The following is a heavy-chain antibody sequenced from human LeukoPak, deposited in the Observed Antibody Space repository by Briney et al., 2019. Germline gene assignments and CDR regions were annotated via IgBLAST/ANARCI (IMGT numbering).Heavy chain of an antibody. J-gene: IGHJ5*02. CDR1: GFTFSNAW. V-gene: IGHV3-15*01. D-gene: IGHD3-9*01. Sequence: PGGSLRLSCAASGFTFSNAWMSWVRQAPGKGLEWVGRIKSKADGGTTDYAAPVKGRFTFSRDDSKNTLYLQMNSLKTEDTAVYYCTTLRYFDWLLSWGQGTLVTVSS. CDR3: TTLRYFDWLLS. CDR2: IKSKADGGTT.